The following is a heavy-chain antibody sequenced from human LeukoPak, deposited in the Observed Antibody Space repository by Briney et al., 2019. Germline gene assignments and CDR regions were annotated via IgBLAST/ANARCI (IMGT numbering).Heavy chain of an antibody. J-gene: IGHJ4*02. CDR2: IYYSGST. D-gene: IGHD3-10*01. CDR3: ARDGYYGSGSYYEY. V-gene: IGHV4-59*01. Sequence: SETLSLTCTVSGGSISSYYWSWIRQPPGKGLEWIGYIYYSGSTNYNPSLKSRATISVDTSKNQFSLKLGSVTAADTAVYYCARDGYYGSGSYYEYWGQGTLVTVSS. CDR1: GGSISSYY.